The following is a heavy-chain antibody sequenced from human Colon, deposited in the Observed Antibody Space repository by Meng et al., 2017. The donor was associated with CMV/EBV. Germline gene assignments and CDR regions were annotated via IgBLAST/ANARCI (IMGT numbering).Heavy chain of an antibody. J-gene: IGHJ4*02. V-gene: IGHV4-34*01. Sequence: ETLSLTCGVSGGSFKNYYWSWIRQSPGKGLEWIGEVHHSGSINYDASLKSRVTISVDTSKNQMSMSLRSVTAADTAVYYCARGPYWSGDYPRRYYFDYWGQGTLVTVSS. D-gene: IGHD3-3*01. CDR3: ARGPYWSGDYPRRYYFDY. CDR1: GGSFKNYY. CDR2: VHHSGSI.